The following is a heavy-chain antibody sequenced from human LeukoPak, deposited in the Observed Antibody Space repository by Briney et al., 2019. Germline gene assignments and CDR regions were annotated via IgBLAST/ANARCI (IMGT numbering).Heavy chain of an antibody. CDR2: INHSGST. Sequence: SETLSLTCAVYGGSFSGYYWSRIRQPPGKGLEWIGEINHSGSTNYNPSLKSRVTISVDTSKNQFSLKLSSVTAADTAVYYCARGSNRVVRFYYGMDVWGQGTTVTVSS. J-gene: IGHJ6*02. CDR3: ARGSNRVVRFYYGMDV. V-gene: IGHV4-34*01. D-gene: IGHD3-10*02. CDR1: GGSFSGYY.